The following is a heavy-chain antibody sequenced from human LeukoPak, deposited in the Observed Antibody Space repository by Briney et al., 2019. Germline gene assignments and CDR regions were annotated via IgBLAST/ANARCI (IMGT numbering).Heavy chain of an antibody. CDR1: GGSFSGYY. J-gene: IGHJ6*02. Sequence: SETLSLTCAVYGGSFSGYYWSWIRQPPGKGLEWIGEINHSGSTNYNPSLKSRVTISVDTSKNQFSLKLSSVTAADTAVYYCARGRPRPTVTTGPLGTGPYYYGMDVWGQGTTVTVSS. CDR2: INHSGST. CDR3: ARGRPRPTVTTGPLGTGPYYYGMDV. V-gene: IGHV4-34*01. D-gene: IGHD4-17*01.